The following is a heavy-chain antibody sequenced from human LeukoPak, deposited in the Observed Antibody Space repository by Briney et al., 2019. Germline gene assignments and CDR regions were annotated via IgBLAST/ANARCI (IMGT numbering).Heavy chain of an antibody. J-gene: IGHJ3*02. CDR2: ISGSGGST. CDR1: GFTFSSYA. D-gene: IGHD2-15*01. CDR3: AKRFGSYSPAFDI. Sequence: SGGSLRLSCAASGFTFSSYAMSWVRQAPGKGLEWVSAISGSGGSTYCADSVKGRFTISRDNSKNTLYLQMNSLRAEDTAVYYCAKRFGSYSPAFDIWGQGTMVTVSS. V-gene: IGHV3-23*01.